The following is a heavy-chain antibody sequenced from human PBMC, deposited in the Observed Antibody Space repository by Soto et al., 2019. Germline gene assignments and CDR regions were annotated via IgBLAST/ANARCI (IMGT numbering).Heavy chain of an antibody. V-gene: IGHV3-30-3*01. CDR1: GFTFRNHA. CDR3: ARGEREEILVVVDAGPGEYGTDI. J-gene: IGHJ6*02. CDR2: IAHDGSNA. D-gene: IGHD2-15*01. Sequence: QVQLVESGGGVVQPGGSLRLSCAASGFTFRNHAMHWVRQAPGKGLECLAVIAHDGSNAFYRDSVKGRFTVSRDNSKNTLYLYVNSLRAEDTGVYYCARGEREEILVVVDAGPGEYGTDIWGQGTTVIVSS.